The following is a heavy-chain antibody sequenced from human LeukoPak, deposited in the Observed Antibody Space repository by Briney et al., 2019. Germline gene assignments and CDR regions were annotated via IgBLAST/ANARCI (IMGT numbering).Heavy chain of an antibody. Sequence: ASVKVSCKASGGTFSSYAISWVRQAPGQGLEWMGWINTNTGNPTYAQGFTGRFVFSLDTSVSTAYLQISSLKAEDTAVYYCARGITIFGVVIELAPRWFDPWGQGTLVTVSS. CDR3: ARGITIFGVVIELAPRWFDP. D-gene: IGHD3-3*01. CDR1: GGTFSSYA. J-gene: IGHJ5*02. V-gene: IGHV7-4-1*02. CDR2: INTNTGNP.